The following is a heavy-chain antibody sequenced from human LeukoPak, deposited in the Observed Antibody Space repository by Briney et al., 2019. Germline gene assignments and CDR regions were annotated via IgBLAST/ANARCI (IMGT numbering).Heavy chain of an antibody. CDR3: ARGHSSGWYGYYYMDV. Sequence: GGSLRLSCAASGFTFDDYGMSWVRQAPGKGLEWVSGINWNGGSTGYADSVKGRFTISRDNAKNSLYLQMNSLRAEDTALYYCARGHSSGWYGYYYMDVWGKGTTVTVSS. CDR2: INWNGGST. CDR1: GFTFDDYG. V-gene: IGHV3-20*04. J-gene: IGHJ6*03. D-gene: IGHD6-19*01.